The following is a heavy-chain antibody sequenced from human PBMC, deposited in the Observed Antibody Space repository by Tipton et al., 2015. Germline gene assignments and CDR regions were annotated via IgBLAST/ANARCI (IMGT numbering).Heavy chain of an antibody. CDR2: IYYSGNT. CDR1: GASVSSGDYY. V-gene: IGHV4-61*08. CDR3: ARETMATGWFDP. J-gene: IGHJ5*02. D-gene: IGHD5-24*01. Sequence: TLSLTCTVSGASVSSGDYYWSWIRQPPGKGLEWIGYIYYSGNTNYNPSLKSRVSISADTSKNQFSLKVRSVIGADTAVYYCARETMATGWFDPWGQGTLLTVSS.